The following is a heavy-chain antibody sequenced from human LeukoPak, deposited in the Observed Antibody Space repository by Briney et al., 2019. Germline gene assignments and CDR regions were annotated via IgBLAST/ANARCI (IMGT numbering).Heavy chain of an antibody. CDR3: ATRPRDSSGYYLGAFDA. CDR1: GFSFSSYA. D-gene: IGHD3-22*01. J-gene: IGHJ3*01. CDR2: IGASGAEA. Sequence: GGSRRLSCAASGFSFSSYAMSWVRQAPGKGLDWVSVIGASGAEAYYSDSAKGRFTVSRDNSKDTLFLHMSSLRAADTAVYFCATRPRDSSGYYLGAFDAWGQGTTVTVSS. V-gene: IGHV3-23*01.